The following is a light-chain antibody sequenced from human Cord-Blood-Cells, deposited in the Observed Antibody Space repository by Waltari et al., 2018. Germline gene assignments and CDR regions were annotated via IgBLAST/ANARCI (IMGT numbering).Light chain of an antibody. Sequence: SYELTQPPSVSVSPGQTASITCSGDKLGDKYACWYQQKPGQSPVLVIYQDSKRRSGIPERFSGSNAGNTATLTISGTQAMDEADYYCQAWDSITAVFGGGTKLTVL. J-gene: IGLJ2*01. V-gene: IGLV3-1*01. CDR1: KLGDKY. CDR3: QAWDSITAV. CDR2: QDS.